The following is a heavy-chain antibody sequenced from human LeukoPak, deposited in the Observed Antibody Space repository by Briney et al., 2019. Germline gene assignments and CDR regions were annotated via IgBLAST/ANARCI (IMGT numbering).Heavy chain of an antibody. J-gene: IGHJ4*02. CDR2: IDPSDSYT. CDR3: ARQRYNWNDPFDY. Sequence: GESLKISCKGSGYSFTSYWISWVRQMPGKALEWMGRIDPSDSYTNYSPSFQGHVTISADKSISTAYLQWSSLKASDTAMYYCARQRYNWNDPFDYWGQGTLVTVSS. CDR1: GYSFTSYW. V-gene: IGHV5-10-1*01. D-gene: IGHD1-20*01.